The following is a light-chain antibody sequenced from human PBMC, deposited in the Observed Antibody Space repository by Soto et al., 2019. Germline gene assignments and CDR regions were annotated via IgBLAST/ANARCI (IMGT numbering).Light chain of an antibody. CDR3: QQHQNLWT. Sequence: IGMTQSPATLSVSPGERATLSCRASQTIYSNVAWYQQRPGQPPRLLIYRASSRATGIPARFSGSGSGTEFSLTINSLQSEEVAVYYGQQHQNLWTVCQGTKVDSK. J-gene: IGKJ1*01. CDR1: QTIYSN. CDR2: RAS. V-gene: IGKV3-15*01.